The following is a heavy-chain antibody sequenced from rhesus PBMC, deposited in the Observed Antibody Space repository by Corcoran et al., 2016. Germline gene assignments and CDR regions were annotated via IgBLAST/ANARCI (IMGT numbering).Heavy chain of an antibody. J-gene: IGHJ4*01. CDR2: IIGSSGST. Sequence: QVQLQESGPGLVKPSETLSLTCAVSGYSISSGYNWGWIRQPPGKELEYIGYIIGSSGSTYYNPPLKSRVTISKDTSKNQFSLKLSSVTAADTAVYYCARRGSYSGIDDWGQGVLVTVSS. CDR1: GYSISSGYN. V-gene: IGHV4-99*01. D-gene: IGHD3-16*01. CDR3: ARRGSYSGIDD.